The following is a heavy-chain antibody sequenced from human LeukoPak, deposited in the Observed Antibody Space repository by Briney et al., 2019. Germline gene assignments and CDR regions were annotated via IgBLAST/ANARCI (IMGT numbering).Heavy chain of an antibody. Sequence: ASVKVSCKASGYTFTSYAMNWVRQAPGQGLEWMGWINTNTGNPTYAQGFTGRFVFSLDTSVSTAYLQISSLKAEDTAVYYCANFRWDVGATAMGLSSDYWGQGTLVTVSS. CDR3: ANFRWDVGATAMGLSSDY. CDR2: INTNTGNP. V-gene: IGHV7-4-1*02. J-gene: IGHJ4*02. CDR1: GYTFTSYA. D-gene: IGHD5-18*01.